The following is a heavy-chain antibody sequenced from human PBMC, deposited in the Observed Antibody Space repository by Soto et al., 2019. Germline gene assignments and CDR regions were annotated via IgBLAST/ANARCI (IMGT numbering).Heavy chain of an antibody. D-gene: IGHD2-2*03. CDR3: ASGWMAAFDT. CDR1: GDSIKTHY. J-gene: IGHJ5*02. CDR2: IYYSGST. Sequence: SETLSLTYNVTGDSIKTHYWSWIRQPPGKGLEWIGYIYYSGSTLYNPSLKRRVTISVDTAKNQFSLRLNSLTAADTAVYYCASGWMAAFDTWGQGTLVTVSS. V-gene: IGHV4-59*11.